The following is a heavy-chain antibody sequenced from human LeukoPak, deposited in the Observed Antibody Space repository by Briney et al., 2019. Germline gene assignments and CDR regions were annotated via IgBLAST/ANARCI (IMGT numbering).Heavy chain of an antibody. V-gene: IGHV3-23*01. D-gene: IGHD4-23*01. J-gene: IGHJ4*02. Sequence: GGSLRLSCAASGFTFSTYAKSWVRQAPGKGLECVSALSGNGNTIYYADSVKGRFTISRDNSKNTLSLQMNSLRAEDTAVYYCAKALYGGHDYWGQGTLVTVSS. CDR3: AKALYGGHDY. CDR1: GFTFSTYA. CDR2: LSGNGNTI.